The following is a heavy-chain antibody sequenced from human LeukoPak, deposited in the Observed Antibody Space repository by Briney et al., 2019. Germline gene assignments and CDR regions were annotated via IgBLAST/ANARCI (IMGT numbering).Heavy chain of an antibody. V-gene: IGHV3-7*03. CDR2: IRQDGSDK. Sequence: PGGSLRLSCVASGFTLSSYWVTWVRQAPGKGLEWVANIRQDGSDKYYMESVKGRFTISRDNAKNSVYLQMNSLRVEDTAVYYCARGIAAAGSYWGQGTLVTVSS. J-gene: IGHJ4*02. CDR1: GFTLSSYW. CDR3: ARGIAAAGSY. D-gene: IGHD6-13*01.